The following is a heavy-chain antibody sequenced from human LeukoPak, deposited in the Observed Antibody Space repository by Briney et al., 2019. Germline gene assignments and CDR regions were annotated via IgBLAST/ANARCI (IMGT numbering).Heavy chain of an antibody. V-gene: IGHV4-39*07. CDR3: AREIVVVPAAIGWFDP. CDR2: VYYSGLT. D-gene: IGHD2-2*02. J-gene: IGHJ5*02. CDR1: GGSINSTNYN. Sequence: SETLSLTCTVSGGSINSTNYNWGWIRQPPRRGPEWLASVYYSGLTYYNSSLKSRVSISVDTSKNQFSLKLTSVTAADTAVYYCAREIVVVPAAIGWFDPWGQGTLVTVSS.